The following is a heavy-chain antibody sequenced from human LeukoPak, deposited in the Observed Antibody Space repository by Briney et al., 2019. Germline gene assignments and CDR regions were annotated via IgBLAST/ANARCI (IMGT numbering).Heavy chain of an antibody. V-gene: IGHV3-15*01. CDR3: TSDLEWELLDY. J-gene: IGHJ4*02. CDR1: GFTFSNAW. CDR2: TKSNTNGGTT. Sequence: GVSLRLSCAASGFTFSNAWMIWVRQAPGKGLEWVGRTKSNTNGGTTDYAAPVNGRFPVSRDDPIHMVYLQMNSLKSEDTAVYSCTSDLEWELLDYWGQGPLVT. D-gene: IGHD1-26*01.